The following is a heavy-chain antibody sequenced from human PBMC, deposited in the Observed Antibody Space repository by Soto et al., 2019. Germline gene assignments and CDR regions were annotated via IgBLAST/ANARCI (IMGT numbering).Heavy chain of an antibody. CDR3: ARVLQQLVSPFDY. CDR1: GYTFTSYA. V-gene: IGHV1-3*01. D-gene: IGHD6-13*01. J-gene: IGHJ4*02. CDR2: INAGNGNT. Sequence: GASVKVSCKASGYTFTSYAMHWVRQAPGQRLEWMGWINAGNGNTKYSQKFQGRVTITRDTSASTAYMELSSLRSEDTAVYYCARVLQQLVSPFDYWGQGTLVTVSS.